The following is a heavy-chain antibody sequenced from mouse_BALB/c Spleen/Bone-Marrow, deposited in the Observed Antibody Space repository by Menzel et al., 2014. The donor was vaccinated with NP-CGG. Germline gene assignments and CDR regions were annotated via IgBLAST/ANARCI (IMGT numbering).Heavy chain of an antibody. J-gene: IGHJ2*01. Sequence: QVQLKHSGAELVKPGASVKLSCKASGYTFTSYYMYWVKQRPGQGLEWIGEINPSNGGTNFNEKFKSRATRTVDKSSSTAYMQLSSLTSEDSAVYYCTRGRTWDFDYWGQGTTLTVSS. CDR3: TRGRTWDFDY. D-gene: IGHD4-1*01. CDR2: INPSNGGT. V-gene: IGHV1S81*02. CDR1: GYTFTSYY.